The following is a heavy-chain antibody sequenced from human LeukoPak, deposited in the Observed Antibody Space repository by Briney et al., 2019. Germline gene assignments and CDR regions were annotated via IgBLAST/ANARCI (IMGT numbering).Heavy chain of an antibody. CDR3: AITLACCGGDCSYFDY. Sequence: GESLKISCKGSGYSFTSYWIGWVRQMPGKGLEWMGIIYPGDSDTRYSPSFQGQATISADKSISTAYLQWSSLKASDTAMYYCAITLACCGGDCSYFDYWGQGTLVTVSS. J-gene: IGHJ4*02. D-gene: IGHD2-21*02. CDR1: GYSFTSYW. CDR2: IYPGDSDT. V-gene: IGHV5-51*01.